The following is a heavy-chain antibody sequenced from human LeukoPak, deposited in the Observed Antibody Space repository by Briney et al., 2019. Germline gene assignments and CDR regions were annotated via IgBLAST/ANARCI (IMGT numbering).Heavy chain of an antibody. Sequence: GASVKVSCKVSGYTLTELSMHWVRQAPGKGLEWRGGFDPEDGETIYAQKFQGRVTMTEDTSTDTAYMELSSLRFEDTAVYYCATVRYGSGSEGAYNWFDPWGQGTLVTVSS. CDR2: FDPEDGET. D-gene: IGHD3-10*01. CDR1: GYTLTELS. CDR3: ATVRYGSGSEGAYNWFDP. J-gene: IGHJ5*02. V-gene: IGHV1-24*01.